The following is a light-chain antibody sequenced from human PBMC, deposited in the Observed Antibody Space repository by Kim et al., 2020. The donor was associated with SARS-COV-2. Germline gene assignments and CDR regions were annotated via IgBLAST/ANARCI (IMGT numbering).Light chain of an antibody. V-gene: IGLV6-57*03. CDR2: EDD. J-gene: IGLJ3*02. CDR3: QSYDTSNSWV. CDR1: SGSIASNY. Sequence: KTVTISCTRGSGSIASNYVQWYQLRPGSAPTTVIYEDDQRPSGAPDRFSGSIDSSSNSASLTISGLKTEDEADYYCQSYDTSNSWVFGGGTQLTVL.